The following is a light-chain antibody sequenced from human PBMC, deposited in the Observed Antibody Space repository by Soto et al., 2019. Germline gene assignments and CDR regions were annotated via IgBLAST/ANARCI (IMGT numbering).Light chain of an antibody. CDR3: QQYNKWPLT. J-gene: IGKJ1*01. CDR1: QSVSSN. V-gene: IGKV3-15*01. CDR2: AVS. Sequence: EIMMTQSPGTLSASPGERATLSCRASQSVSSNLAWYQQKPCQAPRLLIYAVSTRATGIPARFSGSGSGTEFTLTISSLQAEDFAVYYCQQYNKWPLTFGQGTKVDIK.